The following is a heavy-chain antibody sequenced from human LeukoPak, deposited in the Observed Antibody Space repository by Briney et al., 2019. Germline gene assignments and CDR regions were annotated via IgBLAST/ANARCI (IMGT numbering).Heavy chain of an antibody. D-gene: IGHD4-17*01. CDR2: ISSSTNYI. J-gene: IGHJ4*02. Sequence: PGGSLRLSCAASGFTFSSYSMNWVRQAPGKGLEWLSSISSSTNYIYYADSVKGRFTISRDNAKNSLYLQMNSLRADDTALYYCARGILFTVTTGDYFDYWGQGTLVTVSS. V-gene: IGHV3-21*04. CDR1: GFTFSSYS. CDR3: ARGILFTVTTGDYFDY.